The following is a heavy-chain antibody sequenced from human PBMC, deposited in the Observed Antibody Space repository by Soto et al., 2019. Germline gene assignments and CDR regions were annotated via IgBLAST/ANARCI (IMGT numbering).Heavy chain of an antibody. CDR2: TTSDGARI. D-gene: IGHD1-26*01. Sequence: QVQLVESGGGVVQPGRSLRLSCAASGFAFSTYGMHWVRQAPGKGLEWVAVTTSDGARINYADSVKGRFTISRDNSRTTLYLQMNSLRIDDTAVYYCARKNPGREWELPDYWGQGNLVNVSS. CDR3: ARKNPGREWELPDY. CDR1: GFAFSTYG. J-gene: IGHJ4*02. V-gene: IGHV3-30*03.